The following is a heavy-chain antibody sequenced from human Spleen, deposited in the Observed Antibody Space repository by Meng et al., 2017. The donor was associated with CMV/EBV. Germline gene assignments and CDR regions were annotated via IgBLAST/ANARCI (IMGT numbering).Heavy chain of an antibody. CDR3: ARDSGTTDYFYYGLDV. Sequence: ASVKVSCKASGYTFTGYYIHWVRQAPGQGLEWMGWINPNSGGTNYAQRFHGRVTLTRDTSSSTAYMEVSRLTSDDTAVYYCARDSGTTDYFYYGLDVWGQGTTVTVSS. V-gene: IGHV1-2*02. CDR1: GYTFTGYY. D-gene: IGHD1-7*01. J-gene: IGHJ6*02. CDR2: INPNSGGT.